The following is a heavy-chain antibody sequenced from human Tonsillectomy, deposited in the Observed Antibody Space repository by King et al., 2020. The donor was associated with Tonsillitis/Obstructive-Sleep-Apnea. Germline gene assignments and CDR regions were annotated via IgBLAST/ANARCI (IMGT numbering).Heavy chain of an antibody. Sequence: VQLVESGGGLVKPGGSLRLSCAASGFTFSDYYMSWIRQAPGKGLEGVSYISSSSSYTNYADSVKGRFTISRDNAKNSLYLQMNSLRAEDTAVYYCARVDDYSNYGWFDPWGQGTLVTVSS. CDR1: GFTFSDYY. CDR3: ARVDDYSNYGWFDP. J-gene: IGHJ5*02. V-gene: IGHV3-11*05. D-gene: IGHD4-11*01. CDR2: ISSSSSYT.